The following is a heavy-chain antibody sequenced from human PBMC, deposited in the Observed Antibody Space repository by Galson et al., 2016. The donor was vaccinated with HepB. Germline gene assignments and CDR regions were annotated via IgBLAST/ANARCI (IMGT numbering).Heavy chain of an antibody. CDR2: ISSSSDYI. V-gene: IGHV3-21*01. D-gene: IGHD3-16*01. CDR1: GFTFTSYS. CDR3: SRGGGMYYSMDV. J-gene: IGHJ6*02. Sequence: SLRLSCAASGFTFTSYSMNWVRQAPGKGLECVSSISSSSDYIYYSDSVRGGVTISRDNARNSLYLRMDSLRAEETAVYFCSRGGGMYYSMDVWGQGTAVTV.